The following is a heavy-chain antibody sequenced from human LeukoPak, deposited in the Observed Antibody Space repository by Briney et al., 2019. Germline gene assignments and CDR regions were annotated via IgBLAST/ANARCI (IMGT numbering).Heavy chain of an antibody. J-gene: IGHJ4*02. V-gene: IGHV4-4*07. CDR1: GGSISSYY. Sequence: SETLSLTCSVSGGSISSYYWSWIRQPAGKGLEWIGRIFASGSTRYNPSLKSRVTMSVDTSKNQFSLKLTSVTAADTAVYFCARESSGWYFDYWGQGTLVTAS. CDR3: ARESSGWYFDY. D-gene: IGHD6-19*01. CDR2: IFASGST.